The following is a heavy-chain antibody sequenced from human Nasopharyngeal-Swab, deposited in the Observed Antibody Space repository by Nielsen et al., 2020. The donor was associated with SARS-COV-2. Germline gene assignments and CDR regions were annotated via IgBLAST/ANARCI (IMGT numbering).Heavy chain of an antibody. CDR1: GGSFSVYY. V-gene: IGHV4-34*01. D-gene: IGHD6-19*01. Sequence: SETLSLTCAVYGGSFSVYYWSWLRPPPGKGLEWIGEINHSGSTNYNPSLKGRVTISVDTSKNQFSLKLSSVTAADTAVYYCARVENSSGWYGYYDYWGQGTLVTVSS. CDR2: INHSGST. J-gene: IGHJ4*02. CDR3: ARVENSSGWYGYYDY.